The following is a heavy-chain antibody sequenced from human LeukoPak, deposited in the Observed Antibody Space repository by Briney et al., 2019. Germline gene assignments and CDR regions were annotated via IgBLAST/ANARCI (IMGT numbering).Heavy chain of an antibody. CDR3: VRDSLYYYGSGSYYLDY. CDR1: GGSISSSSYY. D-gene: IGHD3-10*01. V-gene: IGHV4-39*07. Sequence: SETLSLTCTVSGGSISSSSYYWGWIRQPPGKGLEWIGSSYYSGSTYYNPSLKSRVTISVDTSKNQFSLKLSSVTAADTAVYYCVRDSLYYYGSGSYYLDYWGQGTLVTVSS. J-gene: IGHJ4*02. CDR2: SYYSGST.